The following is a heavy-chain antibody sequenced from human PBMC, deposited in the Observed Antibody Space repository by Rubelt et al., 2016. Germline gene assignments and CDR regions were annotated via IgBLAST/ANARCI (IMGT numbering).Heavy chain of an antibody. Sequence: VQLVESGGGVVQPGRSLRLSCAASGFTFSSYGMHWVRQAPGKGLEWVSYISSSGSTIYWADAVKGRVAISRDNAKNSWYLQMNSLRAEDTAVYYCAIDRPRAAAGLDYWGQGTLVTVSS. CDR2: ISSSGSTI. V-gene: IGHV3-48*04. D-gene: IGHD6-13*01. CDR3: AIDRPRAAAGLDY. CDR1: GFTFSSYG. J-gene: IGHJ4*02.